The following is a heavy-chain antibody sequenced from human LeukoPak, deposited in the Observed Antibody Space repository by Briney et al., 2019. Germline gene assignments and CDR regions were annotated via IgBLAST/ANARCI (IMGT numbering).Heavy chain of an antibody. J-gene: IGHJ4*02. Sequence: SETLSLTCTVSGYSISSGYYWGWIRQPPGKGLEWIGSIYHSGSTYYNPSLKSRVTISVDTSKNQFSLKLSSVTAADTAVYYCARDRGDGYDYFWDYWGQGTLVTVSS. V-gene: IGHV4-38-2*02. CDR1: GYSISSGYY. D-gene: IGHD5-12*01. CDR2: IYHSGST. CDR3: ARDRGDGYDYFWDY.